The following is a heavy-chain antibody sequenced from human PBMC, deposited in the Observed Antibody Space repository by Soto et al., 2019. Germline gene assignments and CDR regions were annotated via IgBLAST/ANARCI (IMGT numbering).Heavy chain of an antibody. CDR2: ISYDGSNK. D-gene: IGHD3-16*01. Sequence: GGSLRLSCAASGFTFSSYGMHWVRQAPGKGLEWVAVISYDGSNKYYADSVKGRFTISRDNSKNTLYLQMNSLRAEDTAVYYCAKPFYEAPAGEDAFDIWGQGTMVTVSS. CDR1: GFTFSSYG. CDR3: AKPFYEAPAGEDAFDI. J-gene: IGHJ3*02. V-gene: IGHV3-30*18.